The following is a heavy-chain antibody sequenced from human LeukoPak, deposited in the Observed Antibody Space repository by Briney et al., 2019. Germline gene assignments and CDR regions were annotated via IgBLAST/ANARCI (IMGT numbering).Heavy chain of an antibody. CDR3: ARAIAVAGSYNWFDP. CDR2: ISGSSSTI. CDR1: GFPFNSYG. V-gene: IGHV3-48*02. Sequence: GGSLRLSCAASGFPFNSYGITWVRQAPGKGLEWVSYISGSSSTIYYADSVRGRFTISRDNAKNSLYLQMNSLRDEDTAVYYCARAIAVAGSYNWFDPWGQGTLVTVSS. D-gene: IGHD6-19*01. J-gene: IGHJ5*02.